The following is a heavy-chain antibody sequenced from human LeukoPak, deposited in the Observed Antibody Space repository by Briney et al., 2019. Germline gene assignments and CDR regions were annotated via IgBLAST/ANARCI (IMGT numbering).Heavy chain of an antibody. CDR1: GGSLSGYY. CDR2: IYYSGST. V-gene: IGHV4-59*01. D-gene: IGHD6-13*01. J-gene: IGHJ3*02. CDR3: ARAGAAAVAFDI. Sequence: SETLSLTCAVYGGSLSGYYWSWIRQPPGKGLEWIGYIYYSGSTNYNPSFKSRVTISVDTSKNQFSLKLSSVTAADTAVYYCARAGAAAVAFDIWGQGTMVTVSS.